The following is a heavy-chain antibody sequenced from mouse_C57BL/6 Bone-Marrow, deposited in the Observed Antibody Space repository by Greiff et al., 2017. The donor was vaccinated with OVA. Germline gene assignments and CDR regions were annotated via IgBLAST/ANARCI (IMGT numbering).Heavy chain of an antibody. CDR1: GYTFTSYW. V-gene: IGHV1-64*01. CDR2: IHPNSGST. CDR3: ARPRWLLRYFDV. D-gene: IGHD2-3*01. J-gene: IGHJ1*03. Sequence: VQLQQSGAELVKPGASVKLSCKASGYTFTSYWMHWVKQRPGQGLEWIGMIHPNSGSTNYNEKFKSKATLTVDKSSSTAYMQLSSLTSEDSAVYYCARPRWLLRYFDVWGTGTTVTVSS.